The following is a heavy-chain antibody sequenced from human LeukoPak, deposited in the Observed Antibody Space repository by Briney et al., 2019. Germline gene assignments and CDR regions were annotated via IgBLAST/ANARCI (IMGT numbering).Heavy chain of an antibody. CDR1: GYTFTSYG. CDR2: ISAYNGNT. V-gene: IGHV1-18*01. J-gene: IGHJ5*02. Sequence: ASVKVSCKASGYTFTSYGISWVRQAPGQGLEWMGWISAYNGNTNYAQKLQGRVTMTTDTSTSTAYTELRSLRSDDTAVYYCARVDDTAMVNHWGQGTLVTVSS. D-gene: IGHD5-18*01. CDR3: ARVDDTAMVNH.